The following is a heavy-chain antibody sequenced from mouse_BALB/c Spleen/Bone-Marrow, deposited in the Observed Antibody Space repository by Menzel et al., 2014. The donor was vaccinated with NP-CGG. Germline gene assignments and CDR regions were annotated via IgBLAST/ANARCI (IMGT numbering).Heavy chain of an antibody. CDR2: IYPGDSDT. V-gene: IGHV1-80*01. J-gene: IGHJ2*01. CDR3: ARGGISVDY. Sequence: VKVVESGAELVRPGSSVKISCKASGYAFSSYWMNRVKQRPGQGLEWIGQIYPGDSDTDYNGKFKGKATLTADKSSNTAYMQLTSLTSEDSAVYFCARGGISVDYWGQGTTLTVSS. CDR1: GYAFSSYW.